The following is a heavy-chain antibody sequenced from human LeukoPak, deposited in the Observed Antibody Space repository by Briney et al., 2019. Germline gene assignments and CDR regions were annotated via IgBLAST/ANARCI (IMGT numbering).Heavy chain of an antibody. CDR3: ARASYCSDGSCYSDY. CDR2: ISVYNGNT. CDR1: GYTFSICS. D-gene: IGHD2-15*01. Sequence: ASVKLSCKASGYTFSICSISWVRQAPGQGLEWMGWISVYNGNTIYAQKVKGRVTMTTDTSTSTAYMELRSLKSNDTAVYYCARASYCSDGSCYSDYWGQGTLVTVSS. J-gene: IGHJ4*02. V-gene: IGHV1-18*01.